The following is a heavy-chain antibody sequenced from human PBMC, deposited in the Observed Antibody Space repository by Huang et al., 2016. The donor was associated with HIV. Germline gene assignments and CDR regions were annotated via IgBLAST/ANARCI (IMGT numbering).Heavy chain of an antibody. V-gene: IGHV3-30-3*01. Sequence: QVQLVESGGGVVQPGGSLRLACAASGFPFSNYPMHWVRQAPGKGLEWVAVISDDDGSTTYFADSVKGRFTISRDNSKNTVYLQMSSLRADDTAVFYCARDVLRGLGYFDVWGRGTLVTVSS. CDR2: ISDDDGSTT. CDR1: GFPFSNYP. J-gene: IGHJ2*01. D-gene: IGHD4-17*01. CDR3: ARDVLRGLGYFDV.